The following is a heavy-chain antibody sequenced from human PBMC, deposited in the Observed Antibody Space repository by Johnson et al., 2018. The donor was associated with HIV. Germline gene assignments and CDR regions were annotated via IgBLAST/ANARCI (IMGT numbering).Heavy chain of an antibody. Sequence: QVQLVESGGGVVQPGGSLRLSCAASGFTFSSYGMHWVRQAPGKGLEWVAFIRYDGSNTYYVASVKGRFTISRDNAKNSLYLQMNSLRAEDTAVYYCAREREFTMCDAFDIWGQGTMVTVSS. CDR2: IRYDGSNT. CDR1: GFTFSSYG. J-gene: IGHJ3*02. V-gene: IGHV3-30*02. CDR3: AREREFTMCDAFDI. D-gene: IGHD3-10*02.